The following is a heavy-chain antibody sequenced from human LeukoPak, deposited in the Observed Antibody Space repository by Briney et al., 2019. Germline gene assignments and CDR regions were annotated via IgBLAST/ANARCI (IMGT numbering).Heavy chain of an antibody. J-gene: IGHJ4*02. Sequence: PGGSLRLSCAASGFTFSSYAMSWVRQALGKGLEWVSAISGSGGSTYYADSVKGRFTISRDNSKNTLYLQMNSLRAEDTAVYYCANPDSSGSGSDYWGQGTLVTVSS. V-gene: IGHV3-23*01. CDR3: ANPDSSGSGSDY. CDR1: GFTFSSYA. D-gene: IGHD3-22*01. CDR2: ISGSGGST.